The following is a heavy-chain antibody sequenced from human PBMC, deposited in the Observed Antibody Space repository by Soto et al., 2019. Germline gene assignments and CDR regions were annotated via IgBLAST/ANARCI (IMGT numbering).Heavy chain of an antibody. D-gene: IGHD1-26*01. V-gene: IGHV4-31*02. J-gene: IGHJ5*02. CDR2: IYYTGKT. CDR1: GGSIRDGGYY. CDR3: ANDPIPQPTPPLPPRSFHP. Sequence: SETLSLTCTVSGGSIRDGGYYWSWIRQRPGKGLEWLGYIYYTGKTDYNPSLRRRLTMSVDMSKSQFSLRLTSLTDADTAVYYCANDPIPQPTPPLPPRSFHPCGPGILVAVFS.